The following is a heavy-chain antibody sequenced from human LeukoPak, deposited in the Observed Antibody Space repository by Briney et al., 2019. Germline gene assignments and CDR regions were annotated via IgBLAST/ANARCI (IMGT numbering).Heavy chain of an antibody. V-gene: IGHV3-33*08. D-gene: IGHD3-10*01. CDR3: ARSLPTMGDAFDI. CDR2: IWYDGSNK. Sequence: SGGSLRLSCAASGFTFSSYGMHWVRQAPGKGLEWVAVIWYDGSNKYYADSVKGRFTISRDNSKNTLYLQMNSLRAEDTAVYYCARSLPTMGDAFDIWGQGTMVTVSS. CDR1: GFTFSSYG. J-gene: IGHJ3*02.